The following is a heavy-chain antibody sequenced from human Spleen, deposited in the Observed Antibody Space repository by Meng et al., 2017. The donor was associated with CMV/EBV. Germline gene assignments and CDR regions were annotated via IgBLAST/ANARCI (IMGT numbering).Heavy chain of an antibody. CDR3: ATVVALTTLTTRDYVAPYNWFDP. Sequence: ASVKVSCKTSGYVFSGYGITWVRQAPGQGVEWMGWISAYNSNTNYAQKVQGRVTMSVATSTSTAYMELRSLQSDDTAVYYCATVVALTTLTTRDYVAPYNWFDPWGQGTLVTVSS. V-gene: IGHV1-18*01. D-gene: IGHD4-11*01. CDR2: ISAYNSNT. J-gene: IGHJ5*02. CDR1: GYVFSGYG.